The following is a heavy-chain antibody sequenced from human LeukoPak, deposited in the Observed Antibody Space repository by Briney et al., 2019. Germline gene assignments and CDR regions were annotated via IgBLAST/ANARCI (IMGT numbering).Heavy chain of an antibody. V-gene: IGHV4-59*01. CDR1: GGSISSYY. J-gene: IGHJ3*02. Sequence: SETLSLTCTVSGGSISSYYWSWIRQPPGKGLEWVGYIYYRGSTNYNPAPKRRVTISVYTSKNQSSLKLSSVTAEDTAVYYCAGYQLLLDAFDIWGQGTLVTVSS. CDR3: AGYQLLLDAFDI. D-gene: IGHD2-2*01. CDR2: IYYRGST.